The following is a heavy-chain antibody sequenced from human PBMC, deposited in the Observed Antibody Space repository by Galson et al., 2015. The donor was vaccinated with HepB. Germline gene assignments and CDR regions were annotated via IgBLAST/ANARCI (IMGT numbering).Heavy chain of an antibody. CDR1: GFTFSSYW. D-gene: IGHD6-19*01. CDR2: ISSSSSYT. J-gene: IGHJ4*02. Sequence: SLRLSCAASGFTFSSYWMHWVRQAPGKGLEWVSYISSSSSYTNYADSVKGRFTISRDNAKNSLYLQMNSLRAEDTAVYYCARVGYSSGWYDFDYWGQGTLVTVSS. CDR3: ARVGYSSGWYDFDY. V-gene: IGHV3-11*06.